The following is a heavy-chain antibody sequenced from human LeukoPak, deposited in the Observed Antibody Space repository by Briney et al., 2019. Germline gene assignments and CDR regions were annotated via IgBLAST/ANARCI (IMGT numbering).Heavy chain of an antibody. CDR3: ARDLFGDPRNYYYYMDV. J-gene: IGHJ6*03. CDR1: GGSISRYY. Sequence: SETLSLTCTVSGGSISRYYWSWIRQPPGKGLEWIGYIPYSGSTNYNPSLKSRVTISVDTSNNQFSLKLSSVTAADPALYYCARDLFGDPRNYYYYMDVWGKGTTVTVSS. CDR2: IPYSGST. D-gene: IGHD3-10*02. V-gene: IGHV4-59*01.